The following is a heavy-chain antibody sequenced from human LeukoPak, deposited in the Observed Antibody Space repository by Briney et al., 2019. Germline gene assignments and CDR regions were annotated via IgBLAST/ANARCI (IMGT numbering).Heavy chain of an antibody. V-gene: IGHV1-69*13. CDR1: GGTFSSYA. J-gene: IGHJ6*02. CDR2: IIPIFGTA. D-gene: IGHD3-10*01. Sequence: ASVKVSCKASGGTFSSYAISWVRQAPGQGLEWMGGIIPIFGTANYAQKFQGRVTITADESTSTAYMELSSLRSEDTAVYYCASSMVRGVIIEYYYYGMDVWGQGTTVTVSS. CDR3: ASSMVRGVIIEYYYYGMDV.